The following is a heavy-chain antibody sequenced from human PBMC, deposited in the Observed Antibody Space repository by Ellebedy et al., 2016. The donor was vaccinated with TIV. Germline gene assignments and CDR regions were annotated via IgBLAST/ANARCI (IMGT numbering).Heavy chain of an antibody. Sequence: GESLKISXAASGFTVSSNYMSWVRQAPGKGLEWVSVIYSGGSTYYADSVKGRFTISRDNSKNTLYLQMNSLRAEDTAVYYCARGSPTTVTSRGLDGMDVWGRGTTVTVSS. V-gene: IGHV3-53*01. CDR3: ARGSPTTVTSRGLDGMDV. CDR1: GFTVSSNY. D-gene: IGHD4-17*01. CDR2: IYSGGST. J-gene: IGHJ6*02.